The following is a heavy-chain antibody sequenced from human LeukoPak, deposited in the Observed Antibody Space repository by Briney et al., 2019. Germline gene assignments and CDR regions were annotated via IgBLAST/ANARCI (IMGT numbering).Heavy chain of an antibody. CDR1: GYTFSDYW. Sequence: GESLKISCKGSGYTFSDYWIGWVRQMPGKGLEWMGIIYPGDSDTRYSPSFQGQVTISADKSISTAYLQWSSLKASDTAMYYCAKAADIVVVPAVFDYWGQGTLVTVSS. V-gene: IGHV5-51*01. D-gene: IGHD2-2*01. CDR2: IYPGDSDT. CDR3: AKAADIVVVPAVFDY. J-gene: IGHJ4*02.